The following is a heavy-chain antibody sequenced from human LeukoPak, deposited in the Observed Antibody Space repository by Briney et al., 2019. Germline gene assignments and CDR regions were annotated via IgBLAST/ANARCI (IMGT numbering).Heavy chain of an antibody. V-gene: IGHV4-39*07. Sequence: SETLSLTCTVSYGSISDISYYWGWIRQPPGKGLEWIGSIYYSGRTYYNSSLKSRVTISVDTSKNQFSLKVTSVTAADTAVYYCARAEYYYDSSGYGPYYYYMDVWGKGTTVTISS. CDR3: ARAEYYYDSSGYGPYYYYMDV. CDR2: IYYSGRT. CDR1: YGSISDISYY. J-gene: IGHJ6*03. D-gene: IGHD3-22*01.